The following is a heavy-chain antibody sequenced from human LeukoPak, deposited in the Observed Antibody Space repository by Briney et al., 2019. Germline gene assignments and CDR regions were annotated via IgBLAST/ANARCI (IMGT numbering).Heavy chain of an antibody. CDR3: ARDPGDCSSTSCDY. Sequence: SVKVSCKAPGGTFSSYAISWVRQAPGQGLEWMGGIIPIFGTANYAQKFQGRVTITADKSTSTAYMELSSLRSKDTAVYYCARDPGDCSSTSCDYWGQGTLVTVSS. V-gene: IGHV1-69*06. J-gene: IGHJ4*02. CDR1: GGTFSSYA. CDR2: IIPIFGTA. D-gene: IGHD2-2*01.